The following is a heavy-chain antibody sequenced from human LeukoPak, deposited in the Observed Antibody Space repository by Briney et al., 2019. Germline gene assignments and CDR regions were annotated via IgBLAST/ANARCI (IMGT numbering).Heavy chain of an antibody. CDR2: IYSGGST. Sequence: GGSLRLSCAASGFTFSSYSMSWVRQAPGKGLEWVSVIYSGGSTYYADSVKGRFTISRDNSKNTLYLQMNSLRAEDTAVYYCARFYPAAGNWFDPWGQGTLVTVSS. V-gene: IGHV3-53*01. J-gene: IGHJ5*02. D-gene: IGHD6-13*01. CDR3: ARFYPAAGNWFDP. CDR1: GFTFSSYS.